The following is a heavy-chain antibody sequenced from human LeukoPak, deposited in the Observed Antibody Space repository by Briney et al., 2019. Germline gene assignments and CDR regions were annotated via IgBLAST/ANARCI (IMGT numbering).Heavy chain of an antibody. Sequence: SVKVSCKASGGTFSSYAISWVRQAPGQGLEWLGRIIPILGIANYAQKFQGRVTITADKSTSTAYMELSSLRSEDTAVYYCARDGYSWGAFDYWGQGTLVTVSS. CDR1: GGTFSSYA. CDR2: IIPILGIA. J-gene: IGHJ4*02. CDR3: ARDGYSWGAFDY. D-gene: IGHD5-18*01. V-gene: IGHV1-69*04.